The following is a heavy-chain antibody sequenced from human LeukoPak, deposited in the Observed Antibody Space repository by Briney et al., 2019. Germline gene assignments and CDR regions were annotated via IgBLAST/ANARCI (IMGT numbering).Heavy chain of an antibody. Sequence: ASVKVSCKASGYTFTDSFMNWMRQAPGHRPEWMSWMKPNSGGTNYAQKFKGRVTMTRDTSITRAYMELSSLRSDDTAGYYCAPRRVAADKGFDYWGQGTLVTVSS. CDR3: APRRVAADKGFDY. CDR2: MKPNSGGT. V-gene: IGHV1-2*02. J-gene: IGHJ4*02. D-gene: IGHD6-19*01. CDR1: GYTFTDSF.